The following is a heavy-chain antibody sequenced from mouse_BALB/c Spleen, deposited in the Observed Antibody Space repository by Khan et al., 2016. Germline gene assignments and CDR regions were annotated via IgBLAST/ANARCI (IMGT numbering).Heavy chain of an antibody. J-gene: IGHJ4*01. CDR3: ERPYDDGVLDH. CDR1: GYSITSGYS. CDR2: ILYSGST. V-gene: IGHV3-1*02. Sequence: EVELVESGPDLVKPSQSLSLTCTVTGYSITSGYSWHWIRQFPGNQLEWMGYILYSGSTNYNPSLKSRISITRDTSKNQFFLQFNSVTTEATSTYYSERPYDDGVLDHWGQGTSVTVSS. D-gene: IGHD2-4*01.